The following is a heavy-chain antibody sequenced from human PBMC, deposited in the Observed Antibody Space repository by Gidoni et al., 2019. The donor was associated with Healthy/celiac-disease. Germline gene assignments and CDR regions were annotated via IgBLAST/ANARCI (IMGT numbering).Heavy chain of an antibody. CDR3: ARDLTMVRGVHEAFDI. V-gene: IGHV1-69*01. Sequence: QVQLVQSGAEVKKPGSSVKVSCKASGGTFSSYAISWVRQAPGQGLEWMGGIIPIVGTANYAQKFQGRVTITADESTSTAYMELSSLRSEDTAVYYCARDLTMVRGVHEAFDIWGQGTMVTVSS. CDR2: IIPIVGTA. CDR1: GGTFSSYA. D-gene: IGHD3-10*01. J-gene: IGHJ3*02.